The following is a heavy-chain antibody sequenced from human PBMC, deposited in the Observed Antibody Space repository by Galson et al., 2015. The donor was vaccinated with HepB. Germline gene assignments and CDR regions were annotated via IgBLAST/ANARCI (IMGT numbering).Heavy chain of an antibody. Sequence: SLRLSCAASGFTFSRSGMHWVRQAPGKGLGWVALISYDGRNKYYADSVNGRFTISRDNSRNTVFLEMNSLRAEDTALYYCAKLYTGSGDYDDYWGQGTMVTVSS. CDR2: ISYDGRNK. D-gene: IGHD3-3*01. V-gene: IGHV3-30*18. J-gene: IGHJ4*02. CDR1: GFTFSRSG. CDR3: AKLYTGSGDYDDY.